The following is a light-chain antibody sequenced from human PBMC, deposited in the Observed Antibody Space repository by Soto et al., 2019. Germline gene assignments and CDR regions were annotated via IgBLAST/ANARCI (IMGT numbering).Light chain of an antibody. V-gene: IGLV2-14*01. Sequence: QSVLTQPASVSGSPGQSITISCTGTSSDVGGYNYVSWYQQHPVKAPKLMIYDVTNRPSGVSDRFSGSKSGNTASLTISGLRAEDEAVYYCSSYTSSTTPYVLGTGTKVTV. CDR3: SSYTSSTTPYV. CDR1: SSDVGGYNY. CDR2: DVT. J-gene: IGLJ1*01.